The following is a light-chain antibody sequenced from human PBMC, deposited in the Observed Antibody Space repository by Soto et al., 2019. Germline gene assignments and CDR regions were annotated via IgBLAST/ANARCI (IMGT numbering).Light chain of an antibody. CDR3: QQYYSPPLT. V-gene: IGKV4-1*01. CDR2: WAS. J-gene: IGKJ2*01. CDR1: QSVLYSSNNKNY. Sequence: DIVMTQSPDSLAVSLGERATINCKSSQSVLYSSNNKNYLAWYQQKPGQPPKLLIYWASTRESGVPDRFSGSRSGTDFTLTISSLQAEDVAVYYCQQYYSPPLTFGQGTKLEIK.